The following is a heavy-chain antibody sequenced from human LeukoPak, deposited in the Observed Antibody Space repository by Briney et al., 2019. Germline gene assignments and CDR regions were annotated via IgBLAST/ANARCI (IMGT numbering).Heavy chain of an antibody. CDR2: INAGNGNT. D-gene: IGHD1-1*01. J-gene: IGHJ4*02. V-gene: IGHV1-3*01. Sequence: ASVKVSCKASGYTFTSYAMHWVRQAPGQRLEWMGWINAGNGNTKYSQKFQGRVTITRDTSASTAYMELSSLRSEDTAVHYCASGSLEPPFFDYWGQGTLVTVSS. CDR3: ASGSLEPPFFDY. CDR1: GYTFTSYA.